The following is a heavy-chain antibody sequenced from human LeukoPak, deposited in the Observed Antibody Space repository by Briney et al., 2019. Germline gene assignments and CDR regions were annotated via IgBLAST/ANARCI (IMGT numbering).Heavy chain of an antibody. CDR3: ARVHYYDNSGYWFFDY. CDR2: IYITGST. J-gene: IGHJ4*02. D-gene: IGHD3-22*01. V-gene: IGHV4-61*02. Sequence: SETLSLTCTVSGGFISSSSYYWGWIRQSAGKGLEWIGRIYITGSTNYNPSLKSRVSMSLDTSKNQLSLKLSSVTAADTAVYYCARVHYYDNSGYWFFDYWGQGTLVTVSS. CDR1: GGFISSSSYY.